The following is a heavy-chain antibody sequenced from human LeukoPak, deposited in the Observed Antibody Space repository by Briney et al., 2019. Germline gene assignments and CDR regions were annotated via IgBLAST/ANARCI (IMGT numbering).Heavy chain of an antibody. CDR1: GFTFSLHA. CDR3: AKGHYDTGTFGAFDI. CDR2: TSGSGGST. Sequence: GGSLRLSCSASGFTFSLHAITWVPEAPRRGLERVSRTSGSGGSTYYADSAKGRFTISRDNSKNTLSLQMNSLRAEDTAVYYCAKGHYDTGTFGAFDIWGQGTMVTVSS. J-gene: IGHJ3*02. V-gene: IGHV3-23*01. D-gene: IGHD3-22*01.